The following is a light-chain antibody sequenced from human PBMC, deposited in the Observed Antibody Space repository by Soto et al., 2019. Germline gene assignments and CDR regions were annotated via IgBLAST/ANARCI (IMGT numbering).Light chain of an antibody. CDR1: QSVSSN. CDR2: GVS. Sequence: ERIMTQSPATLSVSPGESATLSCRASQSVSSNLAWYQQKPGQAPRLLIYGVSTRATGIPARFSGSGSETKFTLTISSLQSEDFAVYYCQHRSSWPPTFGQGTRLEIK. CDR3: QHRSSWPPT. V-gene: IGKV3-15*01. J-gene: IGKJ5*01.